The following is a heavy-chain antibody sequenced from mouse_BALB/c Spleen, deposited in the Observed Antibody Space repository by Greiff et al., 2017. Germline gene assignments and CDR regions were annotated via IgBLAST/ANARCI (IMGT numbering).Heavy chain of an antibody. V-gene: IGHV1-87*01. D-gene: IGHD5-2*01. J-gene: IGHJ4*01. CDR3: ARIENYYAMDY. CDR2: IYPGDGDT. CDR1: GYTFTSYW. Sequence: QVQLKQSGAELARPGASVKLSCKASGYTFTSYWMQWVKQRPGQGLEWIGAIYPGDGDTRYTQKFKGKATLTADKSSSTAYMQLSSLASEDSAVYYCARIENYYAMDYWGQGTSVTVSS.